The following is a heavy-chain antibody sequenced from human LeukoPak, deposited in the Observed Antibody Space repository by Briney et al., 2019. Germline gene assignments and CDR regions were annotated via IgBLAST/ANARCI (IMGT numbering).Heavy chain of an antibody. D-gene: IGHD3-10*01. CDR3: ARDHRLLWFGELSPLPDY. V-gene: IGHV1-18*01. Sequence: AASVKVSCKASGYTFTRYGISWVRQAPGQGLEWMGWISAYNGNTNYAQKLQGRVTMTTDTSTSTAYMELRSLTSDDTAVYYCARDHRLLWFGELSPLPDYWGQGTLVTVSS. J-gene: IGHJ4*02. CDR2: ISAYNGNT. CDR1: GYTFTRYG.